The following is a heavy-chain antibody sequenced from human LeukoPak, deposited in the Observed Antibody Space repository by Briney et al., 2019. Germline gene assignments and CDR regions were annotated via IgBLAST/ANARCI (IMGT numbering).Heavy chain of an antibody. Sequence: SETLSLTCTVSGGSITTNNYYWGWIRQPPGKGLEWIGTIYYSGSTYYNPSLKSRVTISVDTSKNQFSLKLTSVTAADTAIYYCARQRWLGRDFDYWGQGTLVTVSS. V-gene: IGHV4-39*01. D-gene: IGHD6-19*01. CDR2: IYYSGST. CDR1: GGSITTNNYY. CDR3: ARQRWLGRDFDY. J-gene: IGHJ4*02.